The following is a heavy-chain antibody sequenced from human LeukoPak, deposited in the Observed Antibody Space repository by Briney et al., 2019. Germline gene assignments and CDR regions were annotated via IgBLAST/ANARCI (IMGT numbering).Heavy chain of an antibody. CDR1: GYTFTGYD. Sequence: ASVKVSCKASGYTFTGYDINWVRQATGQGLEWMGWMNPYTGDTGYAQKFQGRVTMTRNTSIDTAYMELSGLRSEDTAVYYCTRGSLSGSSRDYWGQGTLVNVSS. CDR2: MNPYTGDT. J-gene: IGHJ4*02. CDR3: TRGSLSGSSRDY. V-gene: IGHV1-8*01. D-gene: IGHD1-26*01.